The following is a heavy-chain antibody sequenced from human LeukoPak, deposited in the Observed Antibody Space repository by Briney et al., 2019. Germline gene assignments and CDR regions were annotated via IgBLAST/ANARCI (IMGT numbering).Heavy chain of an antibody. CDR2: INHSGST. CDR3: ARHSKNSGSYVGLIDY. V-gene: IGHV4-34*01. J-gene: IGHJ4*02. CDR1: GGSFSGYY. Sequence: PSETLSLTCAVYGGSFSGYYWSWIRQPPGKGLEWIGEINHSGSTNYNPSLKSRVTISVDTSKNQFSLKLSSVTAADTAVYYCARHSKNSGSYVGLIDYWGQGTLVTVSS. D-gene: IGHD3-10*01.